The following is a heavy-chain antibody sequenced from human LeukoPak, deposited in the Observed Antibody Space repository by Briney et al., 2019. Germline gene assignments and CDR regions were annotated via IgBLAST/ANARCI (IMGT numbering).Heavy chain of an antibody. CDR3: ARDKGEYYYDSSGYRDAFDI. D-gene: IGHD3-22*01. Sequence: SVKVSCKASGGTFSSSAISWVRQAPGQGLEWMGGIIPIFGTANYAQKFQGRVTITADESTSTAYMELSSLRSEDTAVYYSARDKGEYYYDSSGYRDAFDIWGQGTMVTVSS. J-gene: IGHJ3*02. V-gene: IGHV1-69*01. CDR2: IIPIFGTA. CDR1: GGTFSSSA.